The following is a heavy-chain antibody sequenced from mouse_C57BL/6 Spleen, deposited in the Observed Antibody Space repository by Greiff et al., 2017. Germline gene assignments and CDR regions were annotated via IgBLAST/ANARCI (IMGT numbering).Heavy chain of an antibody. V-gene: IGHV1-39*01. D-gene: IGHD1-1*01. CDR1: GYSFTDYN. J-gene: IGHJ1*03. CDR2: INPNYGTT. Sequence: VQLKESGPELVKPGASVKISCKASGYSFTDYNMNWVKQSNGKSLEWIGVINPNYGTTSYNQKFKGKATLTVDQSSSTAYMQLNSLTSEDSAVYYCARSPLGSPYWNFDVWGTGSTDTVSS. CDR3: ARSPLGSPYWNFDV.